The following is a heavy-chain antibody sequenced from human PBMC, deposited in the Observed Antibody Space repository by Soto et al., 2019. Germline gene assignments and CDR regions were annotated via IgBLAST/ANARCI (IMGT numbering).Heavy chain of an antibody. J-gene: IGHJ4*02. CDR2: ISSTTNYI. CDR1: GFIFIGYS. CDR3: ARESEDLTSNFDY. Sequence: GGSLRLCCAASGFIFIGYSMNWVRQAPGKGLEWVSSISSTTNYIYYGDSMKGRFTISRDNAKNSLYLEMNSLRAEDTAVYYCARESEDLTSNFDYWGQGTLVTVSS. V-gene: IGHV3-21*06.